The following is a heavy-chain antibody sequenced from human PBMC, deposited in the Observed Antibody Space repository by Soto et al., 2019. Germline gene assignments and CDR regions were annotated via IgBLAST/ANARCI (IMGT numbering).Heavy chain of an antibody. CDR1: CGSVSSGSYY. J-gene: IGHJ4*02. CDR2: IYYSGST. Sequence: SETLSLTCTVSCGSVSSGSYYWSWIRQPPGKGLEWIGYIYYSGSTNYNPSLKSRVTISVDTSKNQFSLKLSSVTAADTAVYYCARVRGIAAIPTFDYWGQGTLVTVSS. CDR3: ARVRGIAAIPTFDY. V-gene: IGHV4-61*01. D-gene: IGHD6-13*01.